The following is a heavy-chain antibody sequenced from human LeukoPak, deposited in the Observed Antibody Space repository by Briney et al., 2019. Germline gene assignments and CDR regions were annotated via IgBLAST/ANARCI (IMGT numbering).Heavy chain of an antibody. CDR3: ARVPMYYYDSSGYYRSRFDY. CDR2: INPNSGGT. Sequence: ASVKVSCKASGYTFTGYYMHWVRQAPGQGLGWMGWINPNSGGTNYAQKFQGRVTMTRDTSISTAYMELSRLRSDDTAVYYCARVPMYYYDSSGYYRSRFDYWGQGTLVTVSS. V-gene: IGHV1-2*02. D-gene: IGHD3-22*01. J-gene: IGHJ4*02. CDR1: GYTFTGYY.